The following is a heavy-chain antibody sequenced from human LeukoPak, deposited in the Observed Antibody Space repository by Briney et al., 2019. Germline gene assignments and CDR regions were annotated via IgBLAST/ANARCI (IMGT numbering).Heavy chain of an antibody. D-gene: IGHD3-3*01. CDR2: ISGSGGST. J-gene: IGHJ3*02. CDR3: AKAFRITIFGVVTRDAFDI. V-gene: IGHV3-23*01. CDR1: GFTFSSYA. Sequence: GGFLRLSCAASGFTFSSYAMSWVRQAPGKGLEWVSAISGSGGSTYHADSVKGRFTISRDNSKNTLYLQMNSLRAEDTAVYYCAKAFRITIFGVVTRDAFDIWGQGTMVTVSS.